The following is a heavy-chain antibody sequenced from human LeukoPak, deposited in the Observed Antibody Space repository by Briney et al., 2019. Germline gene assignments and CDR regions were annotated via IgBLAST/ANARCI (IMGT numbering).Heavy chain of an antibody. V-gene: IGHV3-7*01. CDR2: IKQDGSEK. CDR3: ARSGELRFLEWFPYGMDV. CDR1: GFTFSSYW. D-gene: IGHD3-3*01. Sequence: AGGSLRLSCAASGFTFSSYWMSWVRQAPGKGLEWVANIKQDGSEKYYVDSVKGRFTISRDNAKNSLYLQMNSLRAEDTAVYYRARSGELRFLEWFPYGMDVWGQGTTVTVSS. J-gene: IGHJ6*02.